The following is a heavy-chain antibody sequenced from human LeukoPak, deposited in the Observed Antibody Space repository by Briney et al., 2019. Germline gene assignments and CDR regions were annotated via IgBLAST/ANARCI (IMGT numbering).Heavy chain of an antibody. CDR2: ISSSGSSI. V-gene: IGHV3-11*04. D-gene: IGHD2-2*01. Sequence: GGSLRLSCAASGFTFSDYYMTWIRQAPGKGLEWVSYISSSGSSIYYADSVKGRFTISRDNAKNSLYLQMNSLRAEDTAVYYCARDRVWYCSSTSCYLPFIWGQGTMVIVSS. CDR3: ARDRVWYCSSTSCYLPFI. CDR1: GFTFSDYY. J-gene: IGHJ3*02.